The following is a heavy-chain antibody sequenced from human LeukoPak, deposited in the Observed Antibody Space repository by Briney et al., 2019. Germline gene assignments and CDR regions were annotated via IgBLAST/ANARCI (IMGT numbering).Heavy chain of an antibody. Sequence: GGSWRFSFPPPELTFGTLAMTWVGQVPGRGWAWVPIFSASGAGTYYADSVKGRLTISRDNSKNTLYLQMNSLRAEDTAIYYCAKVPRRDGYNGYFDYWGQGTLVTVSS. J-gene: IGHJ4*02. D-gene: IGHD5-24*01. CDR2: FSASGAGT. CDR3: AKVPRRDGYNGYFDY. CDR1: ELTFGTLA. V-gene: IGHV3-23*01.